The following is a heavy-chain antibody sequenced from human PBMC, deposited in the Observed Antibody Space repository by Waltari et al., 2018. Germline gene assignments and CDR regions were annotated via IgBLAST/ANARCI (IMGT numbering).Heavy chain of an antibody. CDR2: IYYSGST. Sequence: QLQLQESGPGLVKPSETLPLTCTVSGGSISSSSYYLGWIRQPPGKGLEWIGSIYYSGSTYYNPSLKSRVTISVDTSKNQFSLKLSSVTAADTAVYYCARSSTPGYYFDYWGQGTLVTVSS. J-gene: IGHJ4*02. CDR3: ARSSTPGYYFDY. V-gene: IGHV4-39*01. CDR1: GGSISSSSYY. D-gene: IGHD6-6*01.